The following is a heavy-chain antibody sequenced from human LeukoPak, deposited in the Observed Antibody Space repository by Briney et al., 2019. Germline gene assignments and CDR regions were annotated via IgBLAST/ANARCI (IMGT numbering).Heavy chain of an antibody. CDR1: GGTFSSYA. CDR3: ARVVAIQLWSQGGYYFDY. V-gene: IGHV1-69*04. Sequence: SVKVSCKASGGTFSSYAISWVRQAPGQGLEWMGRIIPILGIANYAQKFRGRVTITADKSTSTAYMELSSLRSEDTAVYYCARVVAIQLWSQGGYYFDYWGQGTLVTVSS. D-gene: IGHD5-18*01. CDR2: IIPILGIA. J-gene: IGHJ4*02.